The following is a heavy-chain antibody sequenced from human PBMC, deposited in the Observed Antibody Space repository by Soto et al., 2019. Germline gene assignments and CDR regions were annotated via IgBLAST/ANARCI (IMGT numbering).Heavy chain of an antibody. J-gene: IGHJ6*02. CDR2: IIPIFGTA. CDR3: ASTTYGENFWSSYPPPDV. CDR1: GGTFSSYA. Sequence: ASLKVSCKASGGTFSSYAISWVRQAPGQGLEWMGGIIPIFGTANYAQKFQGRVTITADESTSTAYMELSSLRSEDTAVYYCASTTYGENFWSSYPPPDVWGQETTVTVSS. D-gene: IGHD3-3*01. V-gene: IGHV1-69*13.